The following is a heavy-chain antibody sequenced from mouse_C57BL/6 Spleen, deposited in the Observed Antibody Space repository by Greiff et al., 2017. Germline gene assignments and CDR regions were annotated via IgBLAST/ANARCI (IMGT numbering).Heavy chain of an antibody. D-gene: IGHD1-1*01. V-gene: IGHV1-55*01. CDR1: GYTFTSYW. Sequence: QVQLQQPGAELVKPGASVKMSCKASGYTFTSYWITWVKQRPGQGLEWIGDIYPGSGSTNYNEKFKSKATLTVDTSSSTAYMQLSSLTSEDSAVYYCAREGAITKVVANYAMDYWGQGTSVTVSS. J-gene: IGHJ4*01. CDR3: AREGAITKVVANYAMDY. CDR2: IYPGSGST.